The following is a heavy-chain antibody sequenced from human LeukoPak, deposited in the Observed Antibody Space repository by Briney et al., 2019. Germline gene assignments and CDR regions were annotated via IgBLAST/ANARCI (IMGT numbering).Heavy chain of an antibody. CDR2: ISSSSSYI. CDR3: ARDSAAIYSSGWYAPNWFDP. CDR1: GFTFSSYS. V-gene: IGHV3-21*01. J-gene: IGHJ5*02. Sequence: GGSLRLSCAASGFTFSSYSMSWVRQAPGKGLEWVSSISSSSSYIYYADSVKGRFTISRDNAKNSLYLQMNSLRAEDTAVYYCARDSAAIYSSGWYAPNWFDPWGQGTLVTVSS. D-gene: IGHD6-19*01.